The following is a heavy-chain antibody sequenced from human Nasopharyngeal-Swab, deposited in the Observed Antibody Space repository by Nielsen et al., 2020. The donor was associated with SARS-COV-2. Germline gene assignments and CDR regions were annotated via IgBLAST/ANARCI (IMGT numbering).Heavy chain of an antibody. J-gene: IGHJ5*02. CDR1: GFTFSSYG. CDR2: IWYDGSNK. CDR3: AKVPSAYCGGDCYSRWFDP. V-gene: IGHV3-33*06. Sequence: LSLTCAASGFTFSSYGMHWVRQAPGKGLEWVAVIWYDGSNKYYADSVKGRFTISRDNSKNTLYLQMNSLRAEDTAVYYCAKVPSAYCGGDCYSRWFDPWGQGTLVTVSS. D-gene: IGHD2-21*02.